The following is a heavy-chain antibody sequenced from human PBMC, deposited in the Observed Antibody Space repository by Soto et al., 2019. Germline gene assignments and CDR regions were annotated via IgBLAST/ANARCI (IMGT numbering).Heavy chain of an antibody. D-gene: IGHD1-1*01. CDR1: GGSFSGXX. Sequence: QVRLQQWGTGVLKSSETXSXTCAVCGGSFSGXXXXXXRQPTGKGVEWSGEINHSGSTTYTPSINRRVTISVDPSHNQLSLTPTSITAADTGVNYCATATWRHPYFGPWGQGTLVTVPS. V-gene: IGHV4-34*01. CDR2: INHSGST. J-gene: IGHJ5*02. CDR3: ATATWRHPYFGP.